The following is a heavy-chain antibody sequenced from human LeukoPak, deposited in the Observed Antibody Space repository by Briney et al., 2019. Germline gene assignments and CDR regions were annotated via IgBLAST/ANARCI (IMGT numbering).Heavy chain of an antibody. Sequence: GGSLRLSCAASGFTVSSNYMSWVRQAPGKGLEWVSVIYSGGSTYYADSVKGRFTISRDKSKDMVYLQMDSLTPEDSAVYFCGRDPDRLLVFGLDVWGQGTTVIVSS. V-gene: IGHV3-66*01. CDR2: IYSGGST. D-gene: IGHD3-3*01. CDR1: GFTVSSNY. J-gene: IGHJ6*02. CDR3: GRDPDRLLVFGLDV.